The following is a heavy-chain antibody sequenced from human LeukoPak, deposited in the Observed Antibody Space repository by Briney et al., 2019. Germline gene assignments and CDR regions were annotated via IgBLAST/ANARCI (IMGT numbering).Heavy chain of an antibody. CDR1: GITFSSYA. CDR3: ARGSLRSNFDY. J-gene: IGHJ4*02. CDR2: ISYDGSNK. V-gene: IGHV3-30-3*01. Sequence: GGSLRLSCAASGITFSSYAMHWVRQAPGKGLEWVAVISYDGSNKYYADSVKGRFTISRDNSKNTLYLQMNSLRAEDTAVYYCARGSLRSNFDYWGQGTLVTVSS.